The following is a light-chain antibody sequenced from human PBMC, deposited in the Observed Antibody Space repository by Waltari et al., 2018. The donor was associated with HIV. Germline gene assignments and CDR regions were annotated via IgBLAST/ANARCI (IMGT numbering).Light chain of an antibody. J-gene: IGLJ3*02. Sequence: QSALTQPRSVSGSPGQSITISCTGTSSDVGGYNYVSWYQQHPGKGPKLMIYDGINRPSGVPDRFSGSKSGNTASLTISGLQAEDEADYYCCSYAGSSNGVFGGGTKVTVL. CDR3: CSYAGSSNGV. V-gene: IGLV2-11*01. CDR2: DGI. CDR1: SSDVGGYNY.